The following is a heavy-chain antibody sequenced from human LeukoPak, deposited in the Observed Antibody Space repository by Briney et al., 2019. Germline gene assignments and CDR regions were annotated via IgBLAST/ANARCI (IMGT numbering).Heavy chain of an antibody. CDR3: AKEPHFDWLHYYFDY. V-gene: IGHV3-30*18. CDR1: GFTFSSYG. Sequence: GGSLRLSCAASGFTFSSYGMHWVRQAPGKGLEWVAVISYDGSNKYYADSVKGRFTISRDNSKNTLYLQMNSLRAEDTAVYYCAKEPHFDWLHYYFDYWGQGTLVTVSS. J-gene: IGHJ4*02. CDR2: ISYDGSNK. D-gene: IGHD3-9*01.